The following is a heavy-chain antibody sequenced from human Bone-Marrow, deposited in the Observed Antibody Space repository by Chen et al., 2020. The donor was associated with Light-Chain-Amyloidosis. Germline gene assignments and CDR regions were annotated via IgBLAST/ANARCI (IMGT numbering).Heavy chain of an antibody. V-gene: IGHV5-51*01. J-gene: IGHJ4*02. CDR1: GYTFPNYW. CDR3: ARRRDGYNFDY. Sequence: EVELEQSGPDVKKPGESLTISCTGAGYTFPNYWISWVRQMPGKGLEWMGVIYPDDSDARYSPSFEGQVTISADKSITTAYLQWRSLKASDTAMYYCARRRDGYNFDYWGQGTLVTVSS. D-gene: IGHD5-12*01. CDR2: IYPDDSDA.